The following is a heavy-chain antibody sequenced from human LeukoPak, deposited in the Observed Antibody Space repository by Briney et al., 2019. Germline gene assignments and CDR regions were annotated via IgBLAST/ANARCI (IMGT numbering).Heavy chain of an antibody. D-gene: IGHD5-18*01. CDR1: GFTFSSYA. CDR2: ISGSGGST. V-gene: IGHV3-23*01. Sequence: GGSLRLSCAASGFTFSSYAMSWVRQAPGRGLEWVSAISGSGGSTYYADSVQGRFTISRDNSKNTLYLQMNSLRAEDTAVYYCATSTGYSYGTYYFDYWGQGTLVTVSS. J-gene: IGHJ4*02. CDR3: ATSTGYSYGTYYFDY.